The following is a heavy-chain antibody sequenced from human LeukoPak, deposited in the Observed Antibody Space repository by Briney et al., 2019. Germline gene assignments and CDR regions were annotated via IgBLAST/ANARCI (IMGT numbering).Heavy chain of an antibody. D-gene: IGHD3-9*01. CDR3: GKTDIYFNPIDY. CDR1: GVSISSSEW. V-gene: IGHV4-4*02. J-gene: IGHJ4*02. Sequence: KASETLSLTCAVSGVSISSSEWWIWVRQPPGQGLEWIGEIHRDGRTRYNPSLKSRVTMSIDNSKNQFSLQVNSLSAADTAIYYCGKTDIYFNPIDYWGPGFLVTVSS. CDR2: IHRDGRT.